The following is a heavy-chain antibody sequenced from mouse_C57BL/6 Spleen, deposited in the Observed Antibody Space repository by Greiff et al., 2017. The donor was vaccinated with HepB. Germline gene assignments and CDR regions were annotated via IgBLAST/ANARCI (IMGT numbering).Heavy chain of an antibody. CDR1: GFTFSDYG. V-gene: IGHV5-17*01. Sequence: EVQGVESGGGLVKPGGSLKLSCAASGFTFSDYGMHWVRQAPEKGLEWVAYISSVSSTIYYADTVKGRFTISRDNAKNTLFLQMTSLRSEDTAMYYCARPDYGYAMDYWGQGTSVTVSS. CDR3: ARPDYGYAMDY. D-gene: IGHD2-4*01. CDR2: ISSVSSTI. J-gene: IGHJ4*01.